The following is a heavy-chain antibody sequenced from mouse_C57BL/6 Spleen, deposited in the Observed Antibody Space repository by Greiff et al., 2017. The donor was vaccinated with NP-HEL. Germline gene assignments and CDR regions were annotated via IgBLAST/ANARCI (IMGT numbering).Heavy chain of an antibody. CDR1: GYTFTSYW. Sequence: VQLQQPGAELVRPGTSVKLSCKASGYTFTSYWMHWVKQRPGQGLEWIGVIDPSDSYTNYNQKFKGKATLTVETSSSTAYMQLRSLTSEDSAVYYCAPITTVEKDYFDYWGQGTTLTVSS. CDR2: IDPSDSYT. CDR3: APITTVEKDYFDY. V-gene: IGHV1-59*01. J-gene: IGHJ2*01. D-gene: IGHD1-1*01.